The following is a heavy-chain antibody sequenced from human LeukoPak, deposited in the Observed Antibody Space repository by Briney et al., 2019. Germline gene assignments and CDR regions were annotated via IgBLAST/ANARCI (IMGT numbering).Heavy chain of an antibody. CDR1: GYTFTGYY. CDR3: AGGRGLFGYIDV. D-gene: IGHD3-10*01. CDR2: INPNSGGT. J-gene: IGHJ6*03. V-gene: IGHV1-2*02. Sequence: ASVKVSCKASGYTFTGYYMHWVRQAPGQGLEWMVWINPNSGGTNYAQKFQGRVTMTRDTSISTAYMELSRLRSDDTAVYYCAGGRGLFGYIDVWGKGTTVTVSS.